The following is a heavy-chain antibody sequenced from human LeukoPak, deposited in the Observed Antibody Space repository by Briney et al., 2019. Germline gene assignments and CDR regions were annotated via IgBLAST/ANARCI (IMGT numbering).Heavy chain of an antibody. D-gene: IGHD3-10*01. J-gene: IGHJ4*02. CDR2: IDRGSTYT. CDR3: ARDTSGSQTITYFDY. V-gene: IGHV3-21*01. CDR1: GVSFRSDS. Sequence: PGGSLRLSCSASGVSFRSDSMSWVRQAPGKGLEWIAYIDRGSTYTFYADSVKGRFTVFRDNANNALYLQMNSLRAEDTAVYFCARDTSGSQTITYFDYWGQGTPVTVSS.